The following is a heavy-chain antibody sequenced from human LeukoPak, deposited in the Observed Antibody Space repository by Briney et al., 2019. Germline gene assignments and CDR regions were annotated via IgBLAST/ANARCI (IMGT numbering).Heavy chain of an antibody. J-gene: IGHJ5*02. CDR1: GDSVAIGGYY. D-gene: IGHD3-10*01. CDR2: IYYSVST. CDR3: ARGGRGRNWFDP. Sequence: PSETLSLTCTVSGDSVAIGGYYWNWIRQPPGKGLEWIGYIYYSVSTNYNLSLKSRVTISVDTSENQFSLKLTSVTAADTAVYYCARGGRGRNWFDPWGQGTLVTVSS. V-gene: IGHV4-61*08.